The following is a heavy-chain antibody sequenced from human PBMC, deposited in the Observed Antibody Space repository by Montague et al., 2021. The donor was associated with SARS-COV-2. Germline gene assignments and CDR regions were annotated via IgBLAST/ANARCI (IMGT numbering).Heavy chain of an antibody. V-gene: IGHV4-34*01. CDR3: ARLGDGVVPSPFLVVGPYYSYYYMDV. CDR1: GGSFSTYS. J-gene: IGHJ6*03. CDR2: IHHGGST. D-gene: IGHD2-15*01. Sequence: SETLSLTCAVHGGSFSTYSWNWIRQPPGKGLEWIGEIHHGGSTNYNPSLKSRVTISADTSKNQFYLKLTSVAAADTAVYYCARLGDGVVPSPFLVVGPYYSYYYMDVWGKGTTVTVSS.